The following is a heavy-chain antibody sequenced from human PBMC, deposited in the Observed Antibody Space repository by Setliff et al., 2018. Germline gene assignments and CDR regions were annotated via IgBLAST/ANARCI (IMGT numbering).Heavy chain of an antibody. CDR1: GGSISSYY. CDR2: IYTSGST. V-gene: IGHV4-4*07. J-gene: IGHJ6*03. CDR3: ARDSRGNPPSYMDV. Sequence: KPSETLSLTCTASGGSISSYYWSWIRQPAGKGLEWIGRIYTSGSTNYNPSLKSRVTMSVDTSKNQFSLKLSSVTAADTAAYYCARDSRGNPPSYMDVWGKGTTVTVSS.